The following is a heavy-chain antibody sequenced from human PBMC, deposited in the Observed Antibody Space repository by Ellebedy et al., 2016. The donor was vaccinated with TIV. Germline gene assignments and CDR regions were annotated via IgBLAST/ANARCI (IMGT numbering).Heavy chain of an antibody. V-gene: IGHV4-59*01. CDR2: IHYSGST. J-gene: IGHJ4*02. Sequence: MPSETLSLTFTVSGDSISSYYWSWIRQPPGKGLEWIGFIHYSGSTNYNPSLKSRVTISVDTSKNQFSLELSSVTAADTAVYYCARGGASSKYFDYWGQGTLVTVSS. CDR1: GDSISSYY. CDR3: ARGGASSKYFDY.